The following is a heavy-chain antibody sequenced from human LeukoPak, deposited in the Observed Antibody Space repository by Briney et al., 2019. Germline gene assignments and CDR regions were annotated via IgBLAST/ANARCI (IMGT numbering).Heavy chain of an antibody. Sequence: ASVKVSCKASGYTFTSYGISWVRQAPGQGLEWMGWISAYNGNTNYAQKLQGRVTMTTDTSTSTVYMELSSLRSEDTAVYYCARDGYRRQLWVFKIYYYYYMDVWGKGTTVTVSS. CDR3: ARDGYRRQLWVFKIYYYYYMDV. V-gene: IGHV1-18*01. CDR1: GYTFTSYG. D-gene: IGHD5-18*01. CDR2: ISAYNGNT. J-gene: IGHJ6*03.